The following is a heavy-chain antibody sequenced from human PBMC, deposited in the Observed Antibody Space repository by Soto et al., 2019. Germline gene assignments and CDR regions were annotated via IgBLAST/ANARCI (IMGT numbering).Heavy chain of an antibody. J-gene: IGHJ3*02. CDR1: GFTFSDYY. D-gene: IGHD2-21*01. Sequence: GGSLRLSCAASGFTFSDYYMGWIRQAPGKGLEWVSYISTTIYYADSVKGRFTISRDNAETSLYLQMTSLTAEDTAVYYCARRAILWSDAFDIWGQGTMVTVSS. CDR3: ARRAILWSDAFDI. V-gene: IGHV3-11*01. CDR2: ISTTI.